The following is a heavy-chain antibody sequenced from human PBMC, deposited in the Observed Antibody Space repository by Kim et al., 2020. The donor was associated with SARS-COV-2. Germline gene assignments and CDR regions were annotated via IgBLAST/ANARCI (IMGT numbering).Heavy chain of an antibody. D-gene: IGHD3-10*01. V-gene: IGHV4-59*01. CDR1: GGSISSYY. CDR3: ARLWFGEVGGINYYYGMDG. CDR2: IYYSGST. Sequence: SETLSLTCTVSGGSISSYYWSWIRQPPGKGLEWIGYIYYSGSTNYNPSLKSRVTISVDTSKNQFSLKLSSVTAADTAVYYCARLWFGEVGGINYYYGMDGWGRETTVTVSS. J-gene: IGHJ6*02.